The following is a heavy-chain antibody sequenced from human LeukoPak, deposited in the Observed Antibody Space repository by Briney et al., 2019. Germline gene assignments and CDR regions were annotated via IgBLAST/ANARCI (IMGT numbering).Heavy chain of an antibody. V-gene: IGHV3-11*01. CDR3: ARDGVTTGAMDV. D-gene: IGHD4-17*01. CDR1: GFTFSDDY. J-gene: IGHJ6*03. CDR2: ISSSGSTI. Sequence: GGSLRLSCAASGFTFSDDYMSWIRQAPGKGLEWVSYISSSGSTIYHADSVKGRFTISRDSAKNSLYLQMNSLRAEDTAVYYCARDGVTTGAMDVWGKGTTVTVSS.